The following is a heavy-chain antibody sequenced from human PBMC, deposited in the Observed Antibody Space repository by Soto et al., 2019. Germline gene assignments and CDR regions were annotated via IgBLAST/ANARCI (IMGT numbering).Heavy chain of an antibody. CDR3: SRQPPNSLTERGLSNFEF. CDR2: IYYSGST. D-gene: IGHD3-16*01. CDR1: GGSISSSSYY. V-gene: IGHV4-39*01. J-gene: IGHJ4*02. Sequence: PSETLSLTCTVSGGSISSSSYYWGWIRQPPGKGLEWIGSIYYSGSTYYNPSLKSRVTISVDTSKNQFSLKLSSVTAADTAVYFCSRQPPNSLTERGLSNFEFRGQGTPVPGSS.